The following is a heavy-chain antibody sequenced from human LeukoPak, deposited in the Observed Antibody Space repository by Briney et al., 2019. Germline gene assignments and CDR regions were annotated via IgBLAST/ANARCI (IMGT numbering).Heavy chain of an antibody. CDR1: GFTFDDYG. V-gene: IGHV3-66*02. CDR3: ARNLYYYDSSGYFYY. Sequence: PGGSLRLSCAASGFTFDDYGMSWVRQAPGKGLEWVSAIYTGGSTYYADSVKGRFTISRDNSKNTLYLQMNSLRAEDTAVYYCARNLYYYDSSGYFYYWGQGTLVTVSS. J-gene: IGHJ4*02. D-gene: IGHD3-22*01. CDR2: IYTGGST.